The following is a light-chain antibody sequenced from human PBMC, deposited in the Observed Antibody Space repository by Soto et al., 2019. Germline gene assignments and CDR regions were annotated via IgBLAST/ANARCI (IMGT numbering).Light chain of an antibody. CDR2: GAS. Sequence: IVLTQSPGTLSLSPGERATLSCRASQSVSGSYLAWYQQKPCQAPRLPIYGASSRATGIPDRFSGIGSGTDFTLTISSLENEDSAVYDGQQRHMWTITFGQGTRLEIK. CDR3: QQRHMWTIT. CDR1: QSVSGSY. J-gene: IGKJ5*01. V-gene: IGKV3-20*01.